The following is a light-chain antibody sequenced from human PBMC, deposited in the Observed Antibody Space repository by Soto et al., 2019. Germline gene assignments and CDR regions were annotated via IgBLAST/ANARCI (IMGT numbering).Light chain of an antibody. Sequence: EIVLTQSPGTLSLSPGERATLSCRASQSVSSSYLAWHQQKPGQAPRLLIYAASSRATGIPDRFSGSGSGTDFTLTISRLEPEDCAVYCCQQYGTSPPYTFGPGTKLEIK. CDR3: QQYGTSPPYT. CDR1: QSVSSSY. CDR2: AAS. V-gene: IGKV3-20*01. J-gene: IGKJ2*01.